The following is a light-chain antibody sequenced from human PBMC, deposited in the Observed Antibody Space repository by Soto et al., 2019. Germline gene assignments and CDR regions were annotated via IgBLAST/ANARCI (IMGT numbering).Light chain of an antibody. J-gene: IGLJ2*01. CDR2: DVS. V-gene: IGLV2-14*01. Sequence: QSALTQPASVSGSPGQSITLSCPGTSSDVGGYNYVSWYQQHPGKAPKLMIYDVSNRPSGVSNRFSGSKSGNTASLTISGLQAEDEADYYCSSYTSSSTLGVFGGGTKLTVL. CDR3: SSYTSSSTLGV. CDR1: SSDVGGYNY.